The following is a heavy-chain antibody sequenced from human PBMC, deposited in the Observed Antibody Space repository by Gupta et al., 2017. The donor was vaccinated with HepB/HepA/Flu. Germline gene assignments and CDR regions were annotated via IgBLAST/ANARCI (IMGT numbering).Heavy chain of an antibody. J-gene: IGHJ6*02. Sequence: ELQLVESGGNVAQPGGSLRLSCAASGFTFEAYAMHLVRQVPGKGLEWVSLISGDGSSAYYADSVQGRFTISRDNTKKSLYLQMTSLRTEDTALYYCAKVRRARWEYFYYGMDVWGQGTTVTVSS. D-gene: IGHD2/OR15-2a*01. CDR1: GFTFEAYA. CDR3: AKVRRARWEYFYYGMDV. V-gene: IGHV3-43*02. CDR2: ISGDGSSA.